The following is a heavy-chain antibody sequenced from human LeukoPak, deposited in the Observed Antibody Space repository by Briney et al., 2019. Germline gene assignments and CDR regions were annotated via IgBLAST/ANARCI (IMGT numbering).Heavy chain of an antibody. CDR2: ISSSSSYI. V-gene: IGHV3-21*01. CDR3: ARDRGPYYYDSSGYPYYFDY. D-gene: IGHD3-22*01. CDR1: GFTFSSYS. J-gene: IGHJ4*02. Sequence: GGSLRLSCAASGFTFSSYSMNWVRQAPGKGLEWVSSISSSSSYIYYADSVKGRFTISRDNAKNSLYLQMNSLRAEDTAVYYCARDRGPYYYDSSGYPYYFDYWGQGTLVTVSS.